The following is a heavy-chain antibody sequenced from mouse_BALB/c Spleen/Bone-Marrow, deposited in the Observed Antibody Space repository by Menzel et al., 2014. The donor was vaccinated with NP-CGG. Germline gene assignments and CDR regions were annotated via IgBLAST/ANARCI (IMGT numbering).Heavy chain of an antibody. CDR3: ARFAY. V-gene: IGHV14-3*02. Sequence: EVKLHQSGPEPVNPGSSVKLSCTSPGYNIKDAYMHWVKQRPEQYLDWIGRIDPANGNTKYDPKFQGKATITADTSSNTAYLQLSSLTSEDTAVYYCARFAYWGQGTLVTVSA. CDR2: IDPANGNT. CDR1: GYNIKDAY. J-gene: IGHJ3*01.